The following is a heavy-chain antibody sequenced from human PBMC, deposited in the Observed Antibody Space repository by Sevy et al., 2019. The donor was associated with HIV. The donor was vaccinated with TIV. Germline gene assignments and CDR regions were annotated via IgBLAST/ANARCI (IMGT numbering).Heavy chain of an antibody. J-gene: IGHJ6*02. CDR2: IKRDGSEK. Sequence: GGSLRLSCAASGFTCSNYWMSWVRQAPGKGLEWVANIKRDGSEKYYVDSVKGLFTISRDNAKTSLYLQMNSLRVEDTDMYYCARDCSSANCLWGMDVWGQGTMVTVSS. CDR1: GFTCSNYW. D-gene: IGHD2-2*01. CDR3: ARDCSSANCLWGMDV. V-gene: IGHV3-7*03.